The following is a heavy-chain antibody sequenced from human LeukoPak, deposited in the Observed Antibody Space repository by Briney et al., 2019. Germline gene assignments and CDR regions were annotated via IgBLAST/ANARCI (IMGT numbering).Heavy chain of an antibody. V-gene: IGHV3-53*01. J-gene: IGHJ4*02. Sequence: GGSLRLSCAASGFTVSSNYMSWVRQAPGKGLEWVSVIYSGGSTYYADSVKGRFTISRDNSKNTLYLQMNSLRAEDTAVYYCAKDRHRDSSGWHYYFDYWGQGTLVTVSS. CDR1: GFTVSSNY. CDR3: AKDRHRDSSGWHYYFDY. D-gene: IGHD6-19*01. CDR2: IYSGGST.